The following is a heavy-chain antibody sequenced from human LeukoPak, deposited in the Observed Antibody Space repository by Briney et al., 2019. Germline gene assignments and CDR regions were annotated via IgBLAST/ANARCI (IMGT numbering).Heavy chain of an antibody. CDR2: INSDGSST. J-gene: IGHJ4*02. CDR1: GFTFSNYW. D-gene: IGHD6-6*01. V-gene: IGHV3-74*01. CDR3: AKEEKQLVYYFDY. Sequence: GGSLRLSCAASGFTFSNYWMHWVRQTPGKGLVWVSRINSDGSSTNYADSVKGRFTISRDNAKNTLYLQMNSLRAEDTAGYYCAKEEKQLVYYFDYWGQGTLVTVSS.